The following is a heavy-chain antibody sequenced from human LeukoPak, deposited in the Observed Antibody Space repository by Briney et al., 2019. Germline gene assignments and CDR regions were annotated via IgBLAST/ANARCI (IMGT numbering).Heavy chain of an antibody. J-gene: IGHJ3*02. CDR2: ISSSSSYI. CDR1: GFTFSSYS. Sequence: GGSLRLSCAASGFTFSSYSMNWVRQAPGKGLEWVSSISSSSSYIYYADSVKGRFTISRDNAKNSLYLQMNSLRAEDTAVYYCARDLMRRLEGAFDIWGQGTMVTVSS. V-gene: IGHV3-21*01. D-gene: IGHD3-16*01. CDR3: ARDLMRRLEGAFDI.